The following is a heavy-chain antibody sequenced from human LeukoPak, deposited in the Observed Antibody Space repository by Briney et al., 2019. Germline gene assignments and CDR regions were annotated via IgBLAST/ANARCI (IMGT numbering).Heavy chain of an antibody. Sequence: PGGSLRLSCAASGFTFSSYWMHWVRQAPGKGLVWVSRINSDGSSTSYADSVKGRFTISRDNAKNTLYLQMNGRRAEDTAVYYCARVSVATYYYYGMDVWGQGTTVTVSS. D-gene: IGHD2-15*01. CDR1: GFTFSSYW. CDR2: INSDGSST. CDR3: ARVSVATYYYYGMDV. V-gene: IGHV3-74*01. J-gene: IGHJ6*02.